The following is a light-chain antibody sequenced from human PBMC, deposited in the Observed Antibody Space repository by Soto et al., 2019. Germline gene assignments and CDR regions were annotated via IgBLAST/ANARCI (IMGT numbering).Light chain of an antibody. CDR2: DAS. J-gene: IGKJ3*01. Sequence: DIQVTQSPSSLSASVGDRVTITSQASREISTYLNWYQQKPGKAPKLLIYDASNWETGVPSRFSGSGSGTEFTFTISSLQPEDIATYFCEQYHNLLCTVGPGTKVDIK. CDR1: REISTY. V-gene: IGKV1-33*01. CDR3: EQYHNLLCT.